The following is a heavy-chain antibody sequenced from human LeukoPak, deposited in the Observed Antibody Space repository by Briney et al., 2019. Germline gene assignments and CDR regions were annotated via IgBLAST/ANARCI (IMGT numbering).Heavy chain of an antibody. CDR2: ISNDGADI. D-gene: IGHD5-24*01. J-gene: IGHJ4*02. V-gene: IGHV3-30-3*01. CDR1: GFTFSYYA. Sequence: GGSLRLSCVASGFTSGFTFSYYAMHWVRQAPGKGLEWVAFISNDGADIHFADSPIGRFTISRDKSKDTVYLQMNNLGADDTAVHYWAHSDGYYYDVWGRGTLVSVS. CDR3: AHSDGYYYDV.